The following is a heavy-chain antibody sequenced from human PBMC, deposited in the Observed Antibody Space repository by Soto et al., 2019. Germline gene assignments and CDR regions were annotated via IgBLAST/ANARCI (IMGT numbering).Heavy chain of an antibody. D-gene: IGHD4-17*01. V-gene: IGHV4-59*08. J-gene: IGHJ4*02. CDR3: ARHSFYGDYEGLDY. Sequence: SETLSLTCTVSGGSISSYYWSWIRQPPGKGLEWIGYIYYSGSTNYNPSLKSRVTISVDTSKNQFSLKLSSVTAADTAVYYCARHSFYGDYEGLDYWGQGTLVTVSS. CDR2: IYYSGST. CDR1: GGSISSYY.